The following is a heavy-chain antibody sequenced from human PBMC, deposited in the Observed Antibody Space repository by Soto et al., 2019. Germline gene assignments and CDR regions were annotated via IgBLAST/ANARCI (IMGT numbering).Heavy chain of an antibody. D-gene: IGHD4-4*01. CDR1: RYTFISYD. CDR3: ARSPSWETTVTPYYFDY. Sequence: QVQLVQSGAEVKKPGASVKVSCKASRYTFISYDINWVRQATVQGLEWMGWMNPKSANTGYAQNFQGRVTMTRNTSISTAYMELSSLRSEDTAVYYCARSPSWETTVTPYYFDYWGQGTLVTVSS. V-gene: IGHV1-8*01. CDR2: MNPKSANT. J-gene: IGHJ4*02.